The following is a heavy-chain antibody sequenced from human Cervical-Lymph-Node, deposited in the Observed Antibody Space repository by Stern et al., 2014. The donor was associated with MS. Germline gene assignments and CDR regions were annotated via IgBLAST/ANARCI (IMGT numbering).Heavy chain of an antibody. Sequence: VQLVQPGAEVKKPGEPLKLSCEASGYSFTNYCIRWVRQTPGKGLEWMGVISHDGTNTKYSASVQGQVTMSADKSINTPYLQMSSLKASDTAMYYCARPHSSGADDPFDIWGQGTMVIVSS. J-gene: IGHJ3*02. CDR1: GYSFTNYC. V-gene: IGHV5-51*01. D-gene: IGHD1-26*01. CDR2: ISHDGTNT. CDR3: ARPHSSGADDPFDI.